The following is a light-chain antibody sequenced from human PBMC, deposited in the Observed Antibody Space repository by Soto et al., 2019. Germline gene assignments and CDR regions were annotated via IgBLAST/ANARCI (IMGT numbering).Light chain of an antibody. CDR2: EAS. Sequence: DIQMTQSPSTLSASVGDRVTITCRASQSISGSLAWYQQKPGKAPKLLIYEASNLKSGVPSRFSGSGSGTEYTITISSLQPDDSASYYCQQYNRYWTFGQGTRVEIK. V-gene: IGKV1-5*03. J-gene: IGKJ1*01. CDR3: QQYNRYWT. CDR1: QSISGS.